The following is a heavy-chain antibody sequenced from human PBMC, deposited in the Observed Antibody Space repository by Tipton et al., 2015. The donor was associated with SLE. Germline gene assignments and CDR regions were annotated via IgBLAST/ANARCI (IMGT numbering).Heavy chain of an antibody. CDR2: IYTSGST. Sequence: LRLSCTVSGGSISSYYWSWIRQSPGKGLEWIGRIYTSGSTNYNPSLKSRVTISVDTSKNQFSLKLSSVTAADTAVYYCARTWVVVPALFDPWGQGTLVTVSS. D-gene: IGHD2-2*01. CDR3: ARTWVVVPALFDP. V-gene: IGHV4-4*08. J-gene: IGHJ5*02. CDR1: GGSISSYY.